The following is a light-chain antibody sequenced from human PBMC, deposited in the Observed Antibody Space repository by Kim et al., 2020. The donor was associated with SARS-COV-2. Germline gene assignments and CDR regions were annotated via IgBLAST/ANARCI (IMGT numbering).Light chain of an antibody. CDR1: SGSIASSY. J-gene: IGLJ2*01. CDR3: QSCDSSNQV. CDR2: KDN. Sequence: GKTVTSSATGRSGSIASSYVQWYQQRPGSAATTVSYKDNQRPSGVPGRFSGSIDSSSNSASLTISGLKTEDEADYYCQSCDSSNQVFGGGTQLTVL. V-gene: IGLV6-57*02.